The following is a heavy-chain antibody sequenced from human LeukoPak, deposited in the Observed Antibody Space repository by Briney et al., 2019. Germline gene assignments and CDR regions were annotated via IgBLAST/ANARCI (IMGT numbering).Heavy chain of an antibody. CDR2: ISSNGGST. V-gene: IGHV3-64*01. CDR1: GFTFSSYA. Sequence: AGGSLRLSCAASGFTFSSYAMHWVRQAPGEGLEYVSAISSNGGSTYYANSVKGRFTISRDNSKNTLYLQMGSLRAEDMAVYYCARGGYSYGPGAFDIWGQGTMVTVSS. CDR3: ARGGYSYGPGAFDI. D-gene: IGHD5-18*01. J-gene: IGHJ3*02.